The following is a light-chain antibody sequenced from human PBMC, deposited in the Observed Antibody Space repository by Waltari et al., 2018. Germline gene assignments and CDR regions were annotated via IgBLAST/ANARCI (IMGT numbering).Light chain of an antibody. CDR2: KAS. CDR3: QQYNSYPLT. Sequence: DIQMTQSPSTLSASVGDRVTITCRASQIISSWLAWYQQKPGKAPKLLIYKASSLESGAPSRFSGSGSGTEFTLTISSLQPDDFATYYCQQYNSYPLTFGGGTKVEIK. V-gene: IGKV1-5*03. J-gene: IGKJ4*01. CDR1: QIISSW.